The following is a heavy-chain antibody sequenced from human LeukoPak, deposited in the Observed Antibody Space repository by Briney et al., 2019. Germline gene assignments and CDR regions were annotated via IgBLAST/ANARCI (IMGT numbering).Heavy chain of an antibody. V-gene: IGHV3-23*01. CDR1: GFTFSSYG. CDR3: AKVRGVVTPYYFDY. D-gene: IGHD3-3*01. CDR2: ISGSGDSP. J-gene: IGHJ4*02. Sequence: GGSLRLSCAASGFTFSSYGMHWVRQAPGRGLEWVSSISGSGDSPYYADSVKGRFTISRDNSKNTLYLQMNSLRVEDTAVYYCAKVRGVVTPYYFDYWGQGTLVTVSS.